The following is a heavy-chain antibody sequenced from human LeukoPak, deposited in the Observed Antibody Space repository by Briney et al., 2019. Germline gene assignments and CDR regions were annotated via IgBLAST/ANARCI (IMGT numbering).Heavy chain of an antibody. Sequence: ASVKVSCKASGYTFTSYYMHWVRQAPGQGLEWMGWINAGKGNTKYSQKFQGRVTITRDTSASTAYMELSSLRSEDTAVYYCAREGIVASFDYWGQGTLVTVSS. V-gene: IGHV1-3*01. CDR1: GYTFTSYY. CDR3: AREGIVASFDY. J-gene: IGHJ4*02. CDR2: INAGKGNT. D-gene: IGHD5-12*01.